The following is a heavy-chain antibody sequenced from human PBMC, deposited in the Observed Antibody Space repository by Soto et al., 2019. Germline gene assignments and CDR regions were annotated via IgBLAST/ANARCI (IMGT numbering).Heavy chain of an antibody. J-gene: IGHJ4*02. CDR2: IEQDGSEK. Sequence: PGGSLRLSCAASGFTFSDFWMSWVRQAPGKGVEGVANIEQDGSEKYYVESVRGRFTISRDDAKNSVYLEMSSLRAEDTAVYYCARSRVLDYWGQGTLVTVSS. CDR1: GFTFSDFW. V-gene: IGHV3-7*03. CDR3: ARSRVLDY. D-gene: IGHD6-13*01.